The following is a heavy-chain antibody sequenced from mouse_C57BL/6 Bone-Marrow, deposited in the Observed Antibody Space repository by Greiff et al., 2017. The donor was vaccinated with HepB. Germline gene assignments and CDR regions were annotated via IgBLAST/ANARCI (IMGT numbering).Heavy chain of an antibody. D-gene: IGHD1-1*01. V-gene: IGHV1-50*01. Sequence: QVQLQQPGAELVKPGASVKLSCKASGYTFTSYWMQWVKQRPGQGLEWIGEIDPSDSYTNYNQKFKGKATLTVDTSSSTAYMQLSSLTSEDSAVYYCARFGPDYSGSSYGDYWGQGTTLTVSS. J-gene: IGHJ2*01. CDR2: IDPSDSYT. CDR3: ARFGPDYSGSSYGDY. CDR1: GYTFTSYW.